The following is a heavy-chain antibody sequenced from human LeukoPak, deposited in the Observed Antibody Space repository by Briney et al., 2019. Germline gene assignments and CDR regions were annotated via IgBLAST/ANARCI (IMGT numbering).Heavy chain of an antibody. Sequence: SETLSLTCTVSGGSISSYYWSWIRQPAGKGLEWIGRIYTSGSTNYNPSLKSRVTMSVDTSKNQFSLKLSSVTAADTVVYYCARSSLVPSSYYYYYYMDVWGKGTTVTVSS. CDR2: IYTSGST. CDR1: GGSISSYY. D-gene: IGHD6-6*01. J-gene: IGHJ6*03. CDR3: ARSSLVPSSYYYYYYMDV. V-gene: IGHV4-4*07.